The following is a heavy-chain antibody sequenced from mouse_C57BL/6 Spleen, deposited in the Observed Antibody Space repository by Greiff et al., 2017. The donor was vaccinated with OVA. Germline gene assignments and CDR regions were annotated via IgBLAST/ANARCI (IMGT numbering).Heavy chain of an antibody. J-gene: IGHJ4*01. CDR3: ARSYDGYRYYAMDY. V-gene: IGHV7-3*01. CDR2: IRNKANGYTT. Sequence: EVKLMESGGGLVQPGGSLSLSCAASGFTFTDYYMSWVRQPPGKALEWLGFIRNKANGYTTEYSASVKGRFTISRDNSQSILYLQMNALRAEDGATYYCARSYDGYRYYAMDYWGQGTSVTVSS. CDR1: GFTFTDYY. D-gene: IGHD2-3*01.